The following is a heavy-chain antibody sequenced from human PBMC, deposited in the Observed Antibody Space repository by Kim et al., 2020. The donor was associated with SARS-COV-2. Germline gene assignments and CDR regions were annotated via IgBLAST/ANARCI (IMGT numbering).Heavy chain of an antibody. J-gene: IGHJ1*01. Sequence: SVKVSCKASGGTFSSYAISWVRQAPGQGLEWMGGIIPIFGTANYAQKFQGRVTITADESTSTAYMELSSLRSEDTAVYYCSVSAPLVGDDYYDSSGYSFQHWGQGTLVTVSS. CDR3: SVSAPLVGDDYYDSSGYSFQH. CDR2: IIPIFGTA. D-gene: IGHD3-22*01. CDR1: GGTFSSYA. V-gene: IGHV1-69*13.